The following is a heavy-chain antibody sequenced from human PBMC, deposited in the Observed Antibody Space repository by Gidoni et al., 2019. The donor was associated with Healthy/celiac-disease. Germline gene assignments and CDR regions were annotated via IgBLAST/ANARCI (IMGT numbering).Heavy chain of an antibody. CDR3: ARYCSGGSCYAASNNYDYIWGSYRYDAYYFDY. J-gene: IGHJ4*02. D-gene: IGHD3-16*02. Sequence: APDFTFSDYYMSWIRQAPGKGLEWVSYISSSGSTIYYADSVKGRFTISRDNAKNSLYLQMNSLRAEDTAVYYCARYCSGGSCYAASNNYDYIWGSYRYDAYYFDYWGQGTLVTVSS. V-gene: IGHV3-11*01. CDR1: DFTFSDYY. CDR2: ISSSGSTI.